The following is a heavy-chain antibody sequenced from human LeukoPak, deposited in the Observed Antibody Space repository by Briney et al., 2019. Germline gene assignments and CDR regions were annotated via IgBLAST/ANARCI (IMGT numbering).Heavy chain of an antibody. CDR3: ARAPTMIGDAFDI. J-gene: IGHJ3*02. Sequence: SETLSLTCTVSGGSISSYYWSWIRQPPGKGLEWIGYIYYSGGTNYNPSLKSRVTISADTSKNQFSLKLSSVTAADTAVYYCARAPTMIGDAFDIWGQGTMVTVSS. V-gene: IGHV4-59*01. D-gene: IGHD3-22*01. CDR1: GGSISSYY. CDR2: IYYSGGT.